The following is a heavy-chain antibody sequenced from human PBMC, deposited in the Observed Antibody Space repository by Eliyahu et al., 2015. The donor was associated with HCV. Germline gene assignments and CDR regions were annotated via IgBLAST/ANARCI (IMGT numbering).Heavy chain of an antibody. CDR1: GGTFSXYA. Sequence: QVQLVQSGAEVKXPGSSVKVSCKASGGTFSXYAISWVRQAPGQGLEWMGGIIPIFGTANYAQKFQGRVTITADESTSTAYMELSSLRSEDTAVYYCARESHFYGTSVYPHFDYWVQGTLVTVSS. CDR2: IIPIFGTA. J-gene: IGHJ4*02. V-gene: IGHV1-69*01. CDR3: ARESHFYGTSVYPHFDY. D-gene: IGHD3-3*02.